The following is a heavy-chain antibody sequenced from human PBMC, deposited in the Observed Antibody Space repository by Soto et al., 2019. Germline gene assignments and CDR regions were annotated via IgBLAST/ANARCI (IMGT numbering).Heavy chain of an antibody. Sequence: PGGSLRLSCAASGFTFSSYGMHWVRQAPGKGLEWVAVIWYDGSNKYYADSVKGRFTISRDNSKNTLYLQMNSLRAEETAVYYCPRDNVSWSGYFIVHVAHMDVWAKGTTVTVSS. CDR3: PRDNVSWSGYFIVHVAHMDV. CDR2: IWYDGSNK. CDR1: GFTFSSYG. V-gene: IGHV3-33*01. J-gene: IGHJ6*03. D-gene: IGHD3-3*01.